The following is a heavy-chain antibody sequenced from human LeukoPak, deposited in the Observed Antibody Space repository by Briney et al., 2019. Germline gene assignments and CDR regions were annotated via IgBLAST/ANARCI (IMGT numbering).Heavy chain of an antibody. V-gene: IGHV3-21*01. CDR1: GFTFSSYS. CDR3: ARVQPVASDAFDI. J-gene: IGHJ3*02. Sequence: GSLRFSCAASGFTFSSYSMNWVRQAPGKGLEWVSSISSSSSYIYYADSVKGRFTISRDNAKNSLYLQMNSLRAEDTAVYYCARVQPVASDAFDIWGQGTMVTVSS. D-gene: IGHD2-21*01. CDR2: ISSSSSYI.